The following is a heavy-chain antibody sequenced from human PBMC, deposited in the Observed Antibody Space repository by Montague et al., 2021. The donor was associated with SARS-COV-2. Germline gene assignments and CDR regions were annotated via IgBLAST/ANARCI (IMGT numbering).Heavy chain of an antibody. D-gene: IGHD1-26*01. CDR1: GFTFSSYA. Sequence: SLRLSCAASGFTFSSYAMHWVRQAPGKGLEWVAVISYDGSNKYYADSVKSRFTISRDNSKNTLYLQMNSLRAEDTAVYYCARTNSGSYSGAFDIWGQGTMVTVSS. V-gene: IGHV3-30*04. J-gene: IGHJ3*02. CDR3: ARTNSGSYSGAFDI. CDR2: ISYDGSNK.